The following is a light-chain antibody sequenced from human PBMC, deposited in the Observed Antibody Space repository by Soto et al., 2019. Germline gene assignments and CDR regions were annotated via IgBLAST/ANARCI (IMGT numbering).Light chain of an antibody. CDR1: QSISSY. CDR2: AAS. Sequence: DIHLPQSPSPLSASVGDRVSITCRESQSISSYLNWYQQKPGKAPKLLIYAASSLQSGPPSRFRGSGSGTDFTLTISSLQPEEFATYYRQQSYSTPTVGKGTKGEI. V-gene: IGKV1-39*01. CDR3: QQSYSTPT. J-gene: IGKJ1*01.